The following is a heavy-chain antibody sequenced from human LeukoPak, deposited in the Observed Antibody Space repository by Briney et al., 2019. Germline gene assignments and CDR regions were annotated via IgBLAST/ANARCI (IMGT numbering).Heavy chain of an antibody. CDR3: ARGPRPDSSGWYTGGAFDI. D-gene: IGHD6-19*01. CDR2: KNPNSGNS. J-gene: IGHJ3*02. Sequence: ASVKVSCKASGYTFTNYDINWVRQAPGQGLEWMGYKNPNSGNSAYAQKFQGRVTITTDASITTAYMELSGLRSEDTAVYYCARGPRPDSSGWYTGGAFDIWGQGTMVTVSS. CDR1: GYTFTNYD. V-gene: IGHV1-8*01.